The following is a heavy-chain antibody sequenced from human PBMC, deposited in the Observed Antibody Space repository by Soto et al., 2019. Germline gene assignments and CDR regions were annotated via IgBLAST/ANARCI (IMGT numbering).Heavy chain of an antibody. V-gene: IGHV3-48*01. D-gene: IGHD6-19*01. J-gene: IGHJ6*03. Sequence: GESPKISCAASGFTFSSYSMNWVRQAPGKGLEWVSYISSSSSTIYYADSVKGRFTISRDNAKNSLYLQMNSLRAEDTAVYYCARKAVAGTYYYYYYMDVWGKGTTVTVSS. CDR3: ARKAVAGTYYYYYYMDV. CDR2: ISSSSSTI. CDR1: GFTFSSYS.